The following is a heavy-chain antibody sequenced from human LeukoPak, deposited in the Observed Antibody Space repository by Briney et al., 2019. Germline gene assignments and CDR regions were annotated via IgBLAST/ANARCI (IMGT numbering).Heavy chain of an antibody. CDR3: ARAAMGAFDI. V-gene: IGHV3-48*04. Sequence: GGSLRLSCAASGFTFSTYSMNWVRQAPGKGLEWVSYISSGSDIIYYADSVKGRFTNSRDNAKNTLYLQMNSLRAEDTAVYYCARAAMGAFDIWGQGTMVTVSS. CDR1: GFTFSTYS. D-gene: IGHD5-18*01. J-gene: IGHJ3*02. CDR2: ISSGSDII.